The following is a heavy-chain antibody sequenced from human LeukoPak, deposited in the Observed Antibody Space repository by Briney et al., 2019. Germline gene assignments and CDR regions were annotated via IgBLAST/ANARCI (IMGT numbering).Heavy chain of an antibody. CDR1: GFTFSSYV. J-gene: IGHJ4*02. CDR2: ISGSGDNT. D-gene: IGHD6-13*01. CDR3: AKDRRAAAGGFDY. V-gene: IGHV3-23*01. Sequence: GGSLRLSCAASGFTFSSYVMSWVRQAPGMGLEWVSAISGSGDNTYYADSVKGRFTISRDNSKNTLYLQMNSLRAEDTAVYYCAKDRRAAAGGFDYWGQGILVIVSS.